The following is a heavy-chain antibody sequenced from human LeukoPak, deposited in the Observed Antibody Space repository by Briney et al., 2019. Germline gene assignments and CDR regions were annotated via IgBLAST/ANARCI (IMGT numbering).Heavy chain of an antibody. CDR1: GGTFSSYA. V-gene: IGHV1-69*06. J-gene: IGHJ4*02. CDR2: VIPIFGTA. CDR3: ARPIAGFPRYCSSTSCTNRPFDY. Sequence: GASVKVSCKASGGTFSSYAISWVRHAPGQGLEWMGGVIPIFGTANYAQKFQGRVTITADKSTSTAYMELSSLRSEDTAVYYCARPIAGFPRYCSSTSCTNRPFDYWGQGTLVTVSS. D-gene: IGHD2-2*01.